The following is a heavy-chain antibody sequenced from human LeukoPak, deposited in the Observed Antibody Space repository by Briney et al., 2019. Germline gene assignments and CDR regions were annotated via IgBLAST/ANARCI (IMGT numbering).Heavy chain of an antibody. J-gene: IGHJ4*02. CDR2: IYYSGSS. Sequence: PSETLSLTCTVSGDSISSGDYYWSWIRQPPGKGLEWIGYIYYSGSSYYNPSLKSRVIISVDTSKNQFSLKLSSVTAADTAVYYCARHFVRYSYSHWGQGTLVTVSS. V-gene: IGHV4-30-4*01. CDR3: ARHFVRYSYSH. CDR1: GDSISSGDYY. D-gene: IGHD6-13*01.